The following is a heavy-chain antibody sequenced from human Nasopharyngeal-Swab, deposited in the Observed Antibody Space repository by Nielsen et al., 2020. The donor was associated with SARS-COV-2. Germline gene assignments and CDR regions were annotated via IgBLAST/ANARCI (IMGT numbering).Heavy chain of an antibody. J-gene: IGHJ5*02. V-gene: IGHV4-30-4*01. CDR2: IYYSGST. CDR1: GGSFSGYY. Sequence: SQTLSLTCAVYGGSFSGYYWSWIRQPPGKGLEWIGYIYYSGSTYYNPSLKSRVTISVDTSKNQFSLKLSSVTAADTAVYYCARDRGDVVVPASNPYNWFDPWGQGTLVTVSS. CDR3: ARDRGDVVVPASNPYNWFDP. D-gene: IGHD2-2*01.